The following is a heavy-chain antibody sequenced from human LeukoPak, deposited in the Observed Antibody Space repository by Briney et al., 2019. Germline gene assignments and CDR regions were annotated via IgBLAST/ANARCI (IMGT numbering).Heavy chain of an antibody. V-gene: IGHV4-59*01. CDR3: ARVGDSSGYPHYYYYYMDV. D-gene: IGHD3-22*01. CDR2: IYYSGST. Sequence: SETLSLTCTVSGGSISSYYWSWIRQPPGKGLEWIGYIYYSGSTNYNPSLKSRVTISVDTSKNQFSLKLSSVTAADTAVYYCARVGDSSGYPHYYYYYMDVWGKGTTVTVSS. CDR1: GGSISSYY. J-gene: IGHJ6*03.